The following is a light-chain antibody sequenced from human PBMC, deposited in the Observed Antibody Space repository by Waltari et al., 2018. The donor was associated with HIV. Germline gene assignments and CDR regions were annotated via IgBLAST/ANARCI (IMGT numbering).Light chain of an antibody. V-gene: IGLV2-14*03. CDR1: SNDVGGYNY. Sequence: QSALTQPASVSGSPGQSITISCTGSSNDVGGYNYVSWYQQHPGKAPRLMIYDVSTRPSGVSDRFSGSKSGDTASLTISGLQPEDEADYYCEAYTRTRVWVFGGGTRLTVL. CDR2: DVS. CDR3: EAYTRTRVWV. J-gene: IGLJ3*02.